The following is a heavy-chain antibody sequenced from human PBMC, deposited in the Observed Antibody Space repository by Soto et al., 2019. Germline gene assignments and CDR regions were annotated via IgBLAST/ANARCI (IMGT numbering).Heavy chain of an antibody. CDR2: ISSSSDFI. J-gene: IGHJ5*02. CDR3: ARGANGIDRLDP. V-gene: IGHV3-48*03. CDR1: GFTFRSYE. D-gene: IGHD5-12*01. Sequence: EVHLVESGGGLVQAGGSLRLSCEVSGFTFRSYEMHWVRQAPGKGLEWLSYISSSSDFIYYSESVKGRFTISRDNANNSLDLQMNSLRAADTAIYYCARGANGIDRLDPWSQGAPVTVSS.